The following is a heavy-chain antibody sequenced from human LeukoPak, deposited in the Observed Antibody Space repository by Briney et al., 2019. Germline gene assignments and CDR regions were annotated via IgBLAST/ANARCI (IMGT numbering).Heavy chain of an antibody. CDR2: ISAYNGNT. D-gene: IGHD3-9*01. J-gene: IGHJ6*02. Sequence: ASVKVSCKASGYTFTSYGISWVRQAPGQGLEWMGWISAYNGNTNYAQKLQGRATMTTDTSTSTAYMELRSLRSDDTAVYYCAREVDPYDILTGFSYYYGMDVWGQGTTVTVSS. CDR3: AREVDPYDILTGFSYYYGMDV. CDR1: GYTFTSYG. V-gene: IGHV1-18*01.